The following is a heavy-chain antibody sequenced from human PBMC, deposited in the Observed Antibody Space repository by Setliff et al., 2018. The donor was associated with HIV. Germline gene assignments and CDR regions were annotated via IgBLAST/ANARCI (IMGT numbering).Heavy chain of an antibody. J-gene: IGHJ4*02. CDR2: INNGNGDT. D-gene: IGHD6-13*01. V-gene: IGHV1-3*03. Sequence: ASVKVSCKASGYTFTTYSMHWVRQAPGQSLEWMGWINNGNGDTKYSQDFRGRVTITRDSSASTAYMELSSLISEDMALYYCATGIAAAGGIDYWGQGTLVTVSS. CDR3: ATGIAAAGGIDY. CDR1: GYTFTTYS.